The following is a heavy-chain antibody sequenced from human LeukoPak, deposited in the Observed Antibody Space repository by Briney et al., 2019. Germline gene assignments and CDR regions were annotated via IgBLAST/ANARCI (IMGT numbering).Heavy chain of an antibody. D-gene: IGHD3-16*01. CDR1: GGTFSSYA. V-gene: IGHV1-69*04. CDR2: IIPILGIA. CDR3: ARARGSWDAFDI. Sequence: SVKVSCKASGGTFSSYAISWVRQAPGQGLEWMGRIIPILGIANYAQKFQGRVTITADKSTSTAYMELSGLRSEDTAVYYCARARGSWDAFDIWGQGTMVTVSS. J-gene: IGHJ3*02.